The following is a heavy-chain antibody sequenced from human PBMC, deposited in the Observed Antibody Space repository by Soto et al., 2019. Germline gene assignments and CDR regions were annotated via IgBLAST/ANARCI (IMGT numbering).Heavy chain of an antibody. V-gene: IGHV4-4*07. Sequence: SETLSLTCTVSGGSISSYHWSWIRQPAGTGLEWIGHVYTSGSTNYNPSRRSGVTMSVERYKNQFSLKVSFVTAADTAVYYCARAYSSCWYFYDYWGQGTLVTVSS. CDR1: GGSISSYH. J-gene: IGHJ4*02. D-gene: IGHD6-19*01. CDR2: VYTSGST. CDR3: ARAYSSCWYFYDY.